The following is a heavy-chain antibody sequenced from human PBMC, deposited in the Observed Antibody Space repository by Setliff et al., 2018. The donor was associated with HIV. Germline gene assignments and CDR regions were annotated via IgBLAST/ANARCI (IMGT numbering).Heavy chain of an antibody. D-gene: IGHD3-3*01. CDR2: ISAYNGNT. J-gene: IGHJ6*03. CDR3: ARQFLDWSNDYYSRYYMDV. CDR1: GYTFTSYG. Sequence: ASVKVSCKASGYTFTSYGISWVRQAPGQGLEWMGWISAYNGNTHYAQRLQGRVTMTTDTSTRTAYMELRSLRSDDTAVYCCARQFLDWSNDYYSRYYMDVWGKGTTVTVSS. V-gene: IGHV1-18*01.